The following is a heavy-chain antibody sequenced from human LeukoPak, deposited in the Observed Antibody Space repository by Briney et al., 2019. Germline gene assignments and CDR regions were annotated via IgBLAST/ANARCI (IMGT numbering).Heavy chain of an antibody. CDR1: GGTFSSYA. Sequence: ASVKVSCKASGGTFSSYAISWVRQAPGQGLGWMGGIIPIFGTANYAQKFQGRVTITADESTSTAYMELSSLRSEDTAVYYCARGTEGIAVAETLYYFDYWGQGTLVTVSS. V-gene: IGHV1-69*01. D-gene: IGHD6-19*01. J-gene: IGHJ4*02. CDR3: ARGTEGIAVAETLYYFDY. CDR2: IIPIFGTA.